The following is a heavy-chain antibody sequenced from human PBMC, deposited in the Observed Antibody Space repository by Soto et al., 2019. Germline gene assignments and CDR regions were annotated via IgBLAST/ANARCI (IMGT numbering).Heavy chain of an antibody. D-gene: IGHD3-10*01. CDR2: ISSSGSNT. Sequence: EVQLLDSGGGLVQPGGSLRLSCAASGFTFSNYAMSWVRQAPGKGLDWVSTISSSGSNTYYADSVKGRFSISRDNSKNTVYLEMKNLRAEDTAVYYCAKERLARGIDYWGQGTLVTVS. CDR3: AKERLARGIDY. V-gene: IGHV3-23*01. CDR1: GFTFSNYA. J-gene: IGHJ4*02.